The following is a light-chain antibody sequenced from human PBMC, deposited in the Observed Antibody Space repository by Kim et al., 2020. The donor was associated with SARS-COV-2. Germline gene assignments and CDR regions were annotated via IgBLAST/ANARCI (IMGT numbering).Light chain of an antibody. CDR2: EFS. Sequence: GQPVTISCTANTSEVGGYNYVSWYPQDPGKAPKLMIYEFSKRPAGVPDLFSGSKSGDTASLTVSGLQAEDESDYYCSSYAGSNTVFGGGTQLTVL. CDR1: TSEVGGYNY. CDR3: SSYAGSNTV. V-gene: IGLV2-8*01. J-gene: IGLJ2*01.